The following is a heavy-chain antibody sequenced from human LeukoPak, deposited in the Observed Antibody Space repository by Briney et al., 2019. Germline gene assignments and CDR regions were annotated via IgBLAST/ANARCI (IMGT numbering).Heavy chain of an antibody. CDR2: ISAYNGNT. J-gene: IGHJ5*02. V-gene: IGHV1-18*01. D-gene: IGHD6-19*01. CDR1: GYTFTIYG. Sequence: ASVTVSCTASGYTFTIYGISWVRQAPGQGVEWMGWISAYNGNTNYAQKLQGRVTMTTDTSTSTAYMELRSLRSDDTAVYYCARVDSSGWYGRWFDPWGQGTLVTVSS. CDR3: ARVDSSGWYGRWFDP.